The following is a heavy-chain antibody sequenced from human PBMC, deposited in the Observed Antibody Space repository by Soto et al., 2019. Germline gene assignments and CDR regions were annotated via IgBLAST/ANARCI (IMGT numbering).Heavy chain of an antibody. D-gene: IGHD2-15*01. CDR3: ARGPGGPDGPGDY. J-gene: IGHJ4*02. V-gene: IGHV1-3*01. CDR1: GYTFTSYA. CDR2: INAGNGNT. Sequence: QVQLVQSGAEVTKPGASVKVSCKASGYTFTSYAMHWVRQAPGQRLERMGWINAGNGNTKYSQKFQGRVTITRDTSASTAYMELSSLRSEDTAVYYCARGPGGPDGPGDYWGQGTLVTVSS.